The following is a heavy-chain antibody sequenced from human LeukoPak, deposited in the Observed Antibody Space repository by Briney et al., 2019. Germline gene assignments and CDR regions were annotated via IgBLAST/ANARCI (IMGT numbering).Heavy chain of an antibody. J-gene: IGHJ4*02. Sequence: GGSLRLSCTASGFSFSSYWMSWVRQAPGKGLEWVANIKQDEGEKYYVDSVKGRFTISRDNAKNSLYLQMNSLRAEDTAVYYCARPSGYCSSGSCFPFDCWGRGTLVTVSS. V-gene: IGHV3-7*01. CDR3: ARPSGYCSSGSCFPFDC. CDR1: GFSFSSYW. CDR2: IKQDEGEK. D-gene: IGHD2-15*01.